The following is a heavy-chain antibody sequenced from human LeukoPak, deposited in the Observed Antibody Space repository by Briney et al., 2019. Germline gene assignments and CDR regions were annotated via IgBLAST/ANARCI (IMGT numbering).Heavy chain of an antibody. D-gene: IGHD2-8*01. CDR1: GVSITSTNW. CDR2: VSLSGLT. J-gene: IGHJ4*02. Sequence: SETLSLTCGVSGVSITSTNWWSWVRQPPGQGLEWIGEVSLSGLTNYNPSLSSRIIMALDTSKNHLSLHLTSVTAADTAVYYCSRENGAFSPFGYWGQGYLVTVLS. CDR3: SRENGAFSPFGY. V-gene: IGHV4-4*02.